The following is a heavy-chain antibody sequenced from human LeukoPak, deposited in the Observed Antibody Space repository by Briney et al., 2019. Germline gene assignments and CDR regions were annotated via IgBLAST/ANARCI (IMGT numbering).Heavy chain of an antibody. V-gene: IGHV6-1*01. CDR3: ARELWPFSIRGVMDY. CDR1: GDTVSSNSAA. Sequence: SQTLSLTCALSGDTVSSNSAAWNWIRQSPSRGLEWLGRTYYRSKWYNDYAVSVKSRITINPDTSKNQFSLQLNSVTPEDTAVYYCARELWPFSIRGVMDYWGQGTLVTVSS. CDR2: TYYRSKWYN. D-gene: IGHD3-10*01. J-gene: IGHJ4*02.